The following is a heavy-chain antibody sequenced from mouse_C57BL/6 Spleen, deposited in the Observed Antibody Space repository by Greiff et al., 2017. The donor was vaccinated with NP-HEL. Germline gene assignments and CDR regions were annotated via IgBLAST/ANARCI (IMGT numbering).Heavy chain of an antibody. CDR3: ARSRESTYFYYAMDY. V-gene: IGHV1-81*01. CDR2: IYPRSGNT. Sequence: QVHVKQSGAELARPGASVKLSCKASGYTFTSYGISWVKQRTGQGLEWIGEIYPRSGNTYYNEKFKGKATLTADKSSSTAYMELRSLTSEDSAVYFCARSRESTYFYYAMDYWGQGTSVTVSS. D-gene: IGHD2-1*01. CDR1: GYTFTSYG. J-gene: IGHJ4*01.